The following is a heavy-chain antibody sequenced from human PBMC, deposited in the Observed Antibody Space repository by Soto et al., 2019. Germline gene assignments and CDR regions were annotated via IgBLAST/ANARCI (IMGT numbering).Heavy chain of an antibody. Sequence: GGSLRLSCAASGFGFSSYAMSWVRQAPGKGLDWVSSIDGSGGTTYYADSVKGRFTISRDNSKNTLYLQMKSLRAEDTAVYYCAKDLGVVYYWGQGTLVTVSS. V-gene: IGHV3-23*01. CDR2: IDGSGGTT. J-gene: IGHJ4*02. CDR1: GFGFSSYA. CDR3: AKDLGVVYY. D-gene: IGHD3-3*01.